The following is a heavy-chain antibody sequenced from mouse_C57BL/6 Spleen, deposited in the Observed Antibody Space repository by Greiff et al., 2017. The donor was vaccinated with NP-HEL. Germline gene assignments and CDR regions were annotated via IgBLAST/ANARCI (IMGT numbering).Heavy chain of an antibody. CDR3: ARSGYFDV. Sequence: QVQLQQPGAALVKPGASVKMSCKASGYTFTSYWITWVKQRPGQGLGWIGHLYPGSGSTNYNEKCKSKATLTVATSSSTAYMQLSCLTSEDSGFYYRARSGYFDVWGTGTTVTVSS. CDR1: GYTFTSYW. V-gene: IGHV1-55*01. J-gene: IGHJ1*03. CDR2: LYPGSGST.